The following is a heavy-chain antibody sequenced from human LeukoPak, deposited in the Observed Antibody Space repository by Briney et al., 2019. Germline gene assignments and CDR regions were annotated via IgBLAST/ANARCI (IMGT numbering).Heavy chain of an antibody. CDR2: IYTGGST. CDR1: GFIVSSNY. CDR3: ARWYYYDSSGLGY. D-gene: IGHD3-22*01. J-gene: IGHJ4*02. V-gene: IGHV3-53*01. Sequence: GGSLRLSCAASGFIVSSNYMTWVRQAPGKGLEWVSVIYTGGSTYYADSVKGRFTISRDNAKNTLYLQMNSLRAEDTAVYYCARWYYYDSSGLGYWGQGTLVTVSS.